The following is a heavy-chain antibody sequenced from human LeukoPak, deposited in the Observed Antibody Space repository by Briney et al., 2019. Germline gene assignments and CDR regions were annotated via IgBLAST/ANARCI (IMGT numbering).Heavy chain of an antibody. V-gene: IGHV3-11*01. D-gene: IGHD3-3*01. CDR1: GFTFSGHY. Sequence: GGSLRLSCAASGFTFSGHYMNWLRQAPGKGLEWVSSISSGGSARYHADSVKGRFTISRDNTKNSLYLEMNSLRAEDTAVYYCARDRPSRFGMDVWGQGTTVTVSS. CDR3: ARDRPSRFGMDV. CDR2: ISSGGSAR. J-gene: IGHJ6*02.